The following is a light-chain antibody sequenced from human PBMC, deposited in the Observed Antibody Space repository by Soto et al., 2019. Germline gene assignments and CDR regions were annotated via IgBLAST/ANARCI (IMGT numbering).Light chain of an antibody. CDR2: DVS. CDR1: SSDVGGYNY. Sequence: QLVLTQPASVSGSPGQSITISCTGTSSDVGGYNYVSWYQQHPGKAPKLMIYDVSNRPSGVSNRFSGSKSGNTASLTISGLQAEDEADYYCSSYTSSSTLVVFGGGTKLTVI. V-gene: IGLV2-14*01. CDR3: SSYTSSSTLVV. J-gene: IGLJ2*01.